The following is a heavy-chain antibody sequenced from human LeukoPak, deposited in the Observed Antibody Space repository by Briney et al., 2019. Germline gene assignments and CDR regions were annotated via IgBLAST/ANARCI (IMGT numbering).Heavy chain of an antibody. D-gene: IGHD2-2*01. CDR2: ISSSSSTI. CDR1: GFTFSGYS. CDR3: AKGSTPGYYYYYYYMDV. V-gene: IGHV3-48*01. Sequence: PGGSLRLSCAASGFTFSGYSMNWVRQAPGKGLEWVSYISSSSSTIYYADSVKGRFTISRDNSKNTLYLQMNSLRAEDTAVYYCAKGSTPGYYYYYYYMDVWGKGTTVTVSS. J-gene: IGHJ6*03.